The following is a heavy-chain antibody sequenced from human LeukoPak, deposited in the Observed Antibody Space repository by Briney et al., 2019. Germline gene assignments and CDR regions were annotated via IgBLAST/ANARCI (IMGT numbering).Heavy chain of an antibody. D-gene: IGHD6-13*01. CDR2: IIPIFGTA. CDR3: ARRSWYDAFDI. CDR1: GGTFSSYA. V-gene: IGHV1-69*13. J-gene: IGHJ3*02. Sequence: ASVKLSCKASGGTFSSYAISWVRQAPGQGLEWMGGIIPIFGTANYAQKYQGRVTITADESTSTAYMELSSLRSEDTAVYYCARRSWYDAFDIWGQGTMVTVSS.